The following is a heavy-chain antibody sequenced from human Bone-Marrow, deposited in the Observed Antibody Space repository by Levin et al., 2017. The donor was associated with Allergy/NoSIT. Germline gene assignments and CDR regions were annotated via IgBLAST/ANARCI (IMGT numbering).Heavy chain of an antibody. Sequence: PSETLSLTCTVSGGSLTSGPYYWGWVRQSPGKGLEWIGTIHDSGASYSEPSLRSRIAMSVDTSKSQFSLKLTSVTAADAAVYFCVRVGWGTRRVFDYWGQGALVTVSS. J-gene: IGHJ4*02. D-gene: IGHD3-16*01. V-gene: IGHV4-39*02. CDR2: IHDSGAS. CDR1: GGSLTSGPYY. CDR3: VRVGWGTRRVFDY.